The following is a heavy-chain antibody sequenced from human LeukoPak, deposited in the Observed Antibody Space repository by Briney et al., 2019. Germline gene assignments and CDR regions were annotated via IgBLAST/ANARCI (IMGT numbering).Heavy chain of an antibody. Sequence: GASVKVSCKCSDYTCTSCARSWLRHGPGQGLEWMGWINTNTGNPTYARGFTGRFVVSLDTSVNTAYLEISSLKGEDSAVYYCARGGSSWYDYWGQGTLVTVSS. D-gene: IGHD6-13*01. CDR1: DYTCTSCA. J-gene: IGHJ4*02. CDR2: INTNTGNP. CDR3: ARGGSSWYDY. V-gene: IGHV7-4-1*02.